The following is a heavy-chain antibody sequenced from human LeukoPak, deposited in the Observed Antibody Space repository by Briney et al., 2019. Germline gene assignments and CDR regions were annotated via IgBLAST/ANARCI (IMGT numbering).Heavy chain of an antibody. CDR2: ISSTDAGT. V-gene: IGHV3-23*01. CDR1: GFSLSSYA. CDR3: AKAPVTSCRGDYCYPFDY. Sequence: GGSLRLSCAASGFSLSSYAMSWVRQAPGKGLEWVSAISSTDAGTYHADSVRGRFTISRDSSKNTLYLQMNSLRAEDAAVYYCAKAPVTSCRGDYCYPFDYWGQGTLVTVSS. J-gene: IGHJ4*02. D-gene: IGHD2-21*01.